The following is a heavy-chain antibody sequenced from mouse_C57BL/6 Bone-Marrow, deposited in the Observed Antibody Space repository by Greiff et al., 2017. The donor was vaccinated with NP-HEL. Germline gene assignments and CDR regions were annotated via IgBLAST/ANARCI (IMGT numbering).Heavy chain of an antibody. CDR3: TIFYLFDY. CDR1: GFNIKDDY. Sequence: VQLQQPGAELVRPGASVKLSCTASGFNIKDDYMHWVKQRPEQGLEWIGWIDPENGDTEYASKFQGKATITADTSSNTAYLQLSSLTSEDTAVYYCTIFYLFDYWGQGTTLTVSS. J-gene: IGHJ2*01. D-gene: IGHD5-5*01. V-gene: IGHV14-4*01. CDR2: IDPENGDT.